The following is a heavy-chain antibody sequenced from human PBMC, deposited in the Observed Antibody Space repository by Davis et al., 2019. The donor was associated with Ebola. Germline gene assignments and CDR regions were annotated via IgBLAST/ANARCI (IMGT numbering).Heavy chain of an antibody. CDR3: ARDSSGWYPYYFDY. Sequence: SETLSLTCAVSGGPTSSSNWWSWVRQPPGKGLEWIGEINHSGSTNYNPSLKSRVTISVDTSKNQFSLKLSSVTAADTAVYYCARDSSGWYPYYFDYWGQGTLVTVSS. D-gene: IGHD6-19*01. CDR1: GGPTSSSNW. CDR2: INHSGST. J-gene: IGHJ4*02. V-gene: IGHV4-4*02.